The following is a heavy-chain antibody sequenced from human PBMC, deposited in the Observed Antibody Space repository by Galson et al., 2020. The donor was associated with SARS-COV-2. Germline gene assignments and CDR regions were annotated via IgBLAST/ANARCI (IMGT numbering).Heavy chain of an antibody. V-gene: IGHV1-24*01. CDR3: ATGPAMTTVFGWFDP. D-gene: IGHD4-17*01. Sequence: ASVTVFSKVSGYTLTEFSMHWVRQAPGKGLEWMGRSDPEDGETIYAQKFQGRVTMTEDTSTDTAYMELSSLRSEDTAVYYCATGPAMTTVFGWFDPWGQGTLVTVSS. CDR1: GYTLTEFS. CDR2: SDPEDGET. J-gene: IGHJ5*02.